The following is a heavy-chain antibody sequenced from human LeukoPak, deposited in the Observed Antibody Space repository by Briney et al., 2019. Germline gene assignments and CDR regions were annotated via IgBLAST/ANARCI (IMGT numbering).Heavy chain of an antibody. V-gene: IGHV3-23*01. J-gene: IGHJ4*02. D-gene: IGHD1-1*01. CDR2: ISGSGGST. CDR1: GGSISSYY. CDR3: ATQTGTEYYFDY. Sequence: ETLSLTCTVSGGSISSYYWSWIRQPPGKGLEWVSAISGSGGSTYYADSVKGRFTISRDNSKNTLYLQMNSLRAEDTAVYYCATQTGTEYYFDYWGQGTLVTVSS.